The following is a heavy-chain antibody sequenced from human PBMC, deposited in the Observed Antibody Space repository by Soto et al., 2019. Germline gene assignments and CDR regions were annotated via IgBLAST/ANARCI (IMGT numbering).Heavy chain of an antibody. Sequence: QVQLVESGGGVVQPGRSLRLSCAASGFTFSPYAIHWVRQAPGKGLEWVAVISYDGSNKYYAHSVKGRFTISRDNSKNTLSLQMNSLRGGDTAVYYCARVYSSSGWYAGDYWGQGTLVTVSS. CDR3: ARVYSSSGWYAGDY. CDR2: ISYDGSNK. J-gene: IGHJ4*02. CDR1: GFTFSPYA. V-gene: IGHV3-30-3*01. D-gene: IGHD6-19*01.